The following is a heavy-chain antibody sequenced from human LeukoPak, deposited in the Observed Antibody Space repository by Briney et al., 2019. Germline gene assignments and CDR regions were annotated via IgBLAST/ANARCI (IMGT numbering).Heavy chain of an antibody. V-gene: IGHV3-74*01. CDR2: INLDGTII. J-gene: IGHJ5*02. CDR1: GFTYTDYW. CDR3: AKDLSWNTADR. D-gene: IGHD5-18*01. Sequence: PGGSLRLSCVGSGFTYTDYWMHWFRQAPGKGPVWVSRINLDGTIIDYADSVKGRFSISRDNAKNLLYLQMNGLRADDTAVYYCAKDLSWNTADRWGQGILVTVPS.